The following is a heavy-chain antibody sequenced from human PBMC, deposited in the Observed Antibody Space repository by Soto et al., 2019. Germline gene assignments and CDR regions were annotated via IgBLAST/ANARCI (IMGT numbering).Heavy chain of an antibody. CDR2: IIPMFGSADSAT. CDR1: GGSFSSYA. D-gene: IGHD3-16*02. CDR3: ARSRDTSYPSDYYYGMDV. Sequence: QVQLVQSGAEVKKPESSVKVSCQASGGSFSSYALSWVRQAPGQGLEWMGRIIPMFGSADSATNYAQSFQGRVTITADDSTNTAYMELSNLRSEDTAVYYCARSRDTSYPSDYYYGMDVWGQGTTVTVSS. J-gene: IGHJ6*02. V-gene: IGHV1-69*01.